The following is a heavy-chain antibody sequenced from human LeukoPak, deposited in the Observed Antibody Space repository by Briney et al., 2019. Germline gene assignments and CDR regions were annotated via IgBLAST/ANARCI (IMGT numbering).Heavy chain of an antibody. CDR1: GFTFSTYA. V-gene: IGHV3-15*01. J-gene: IGHJ4*02. CDR2: IKSKTDGGTT. CDR3: TTYSSGSNTY. Sequence: GGSLRLSCSASGFTFSTYAIHWVRQAPGKGLEWVGRIKSKTDGGTTDYAAPVKGRFTISRDDSKNTLFVQMDSLKSEDSAVYYCTTYSSGSNTYWGQGTLVTVSS. D-gene: IGHD1-26*01.